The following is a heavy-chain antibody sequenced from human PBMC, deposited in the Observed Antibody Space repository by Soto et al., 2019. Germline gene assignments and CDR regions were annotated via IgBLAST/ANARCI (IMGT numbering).Heavy chain of an antibody. D-gene: IGHD6-13*01. V-gene: IGHV3-30*03. CDR1: GFIFSSYG. Sequence: GGSLRLSCAASGFIFSSYGMHWVRQAPGKGLEWVAVISYDESNKYYADTVKSRLTISRDKSQDTLSLQMNSLRDEDTAVYYCARDLGIAGTVDYWGQGT. CDR3: ARDLGIAGTVDY. J-gene: IGHJ4*02. CDR2: ISYDESNK.